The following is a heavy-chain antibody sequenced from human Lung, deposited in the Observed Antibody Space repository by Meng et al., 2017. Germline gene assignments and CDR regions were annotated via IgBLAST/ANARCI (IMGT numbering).Heavy chain of an antibody. D-gene: IGHD2-15*01. CDR2: ISHSGST. J-gene: IGHJ4*02. CDR1: GVSISRGGYS. CDR3: ARSGYCSGSSCYGSFDS. V-gene: IGHV4-30-2*01. Sequence: QLQLQESGSGLVKPSQTLSLTLAVPGVSISRGGYSWSWMRQPPGKGLEWIGYISHSGSTYYNPSLKNRVTISEDRSKNQFSLRLTSVTAADTAVYSCARSGYCSGSSCYGSFDSWGQGTLVTVSS.